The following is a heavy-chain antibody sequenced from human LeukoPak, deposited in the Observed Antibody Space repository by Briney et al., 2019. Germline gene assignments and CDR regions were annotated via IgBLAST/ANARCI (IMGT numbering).Heavy chain of an antibody. CDR1: GFTFDDYG. CDR3: ARDLVVAVARSGLGC. J-gene: IGHJ4*02. Sequence: GGSLRLSCAVSGFTFDDYGMSWVRQAPGKGLEWVSGINWNGGSTGYADSVKGRLTISRDNAKNSLYLQMNSLRAEDTALYYCARDLVVAVARSGLGCWGQGTLVTVSS. CDR2: INWNGGST. V-gene: IGHV3-20*04. D-gene: IGHD6-19*01.